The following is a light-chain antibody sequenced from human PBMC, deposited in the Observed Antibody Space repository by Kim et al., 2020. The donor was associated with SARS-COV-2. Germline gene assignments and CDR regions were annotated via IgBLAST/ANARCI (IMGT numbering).Light chain of an antibody. CDR1: SIGSKS. J-gene: IGLJ2*01. V-gene: IGLV3-21*04. CDR3: QVWDSSSDHRVV. CDR2: YDS. Sequence: APGQAARVSCGGNSIGSKSVHWYQQKSGQAPVLVIYYDSDRPSGIPERFSGSNSGNTATLTISRVEAGDEAVYYCQVWDSSSDHRVVFGGGTQLTVL.